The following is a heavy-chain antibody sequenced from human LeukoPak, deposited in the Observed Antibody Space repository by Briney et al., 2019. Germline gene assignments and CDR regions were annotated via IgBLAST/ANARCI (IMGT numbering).Heavy chain of an antibody. CDR3: ARDDRGSGSGPPHDY. CDR1: GFTFSSYW. J-gene: IGHJ4*02. D-gene: IGHD3-10*01. CDR2: IKQDGSEK. Sequence: GGSLRLSCAASGFTFSSYWMSWVRQAPGKGLEWVANIKQDGSEKYYVDSVKGRFTISRDNAKNSLYLQMNSLRAEDAAIYYCARDDRGSGSGPPHDYWGQGTLVTVSS. V-gene: IGHV3-7*01.